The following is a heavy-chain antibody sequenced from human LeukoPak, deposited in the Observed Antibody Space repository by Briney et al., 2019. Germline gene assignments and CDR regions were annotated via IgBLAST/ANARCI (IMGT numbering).Heavy chain of an antibody. V-gene: IGHV3-21*01. Sequence: GGSLRLSCAASGFTFSSYSMNWVRQAPGKGLEWVSSISSSSSYIYYADSVKGRFTISRNNAKNSLYLQMNSLRAEDTAVYYCARDPGTDSSGYTWYFDLWGRGTLVTVSS. CDR3: ARDPGTDSSGYTWYFDL. D-gene: IGHD3-22*01. J-gene: IGHJ2*01. CDR2: ISSSSSYI. CDR1: GFTFSSYS.